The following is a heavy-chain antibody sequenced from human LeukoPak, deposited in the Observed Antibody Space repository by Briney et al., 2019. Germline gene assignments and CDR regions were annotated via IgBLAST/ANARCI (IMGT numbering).Heavy chain of an antibody. CDR1: GYTFTSYG. V-gene: IGHV1-18*01. CDR2: ISAYNGHT. Sequence: GASVKVSCKASGYTFTSYGISWVRQATGQGLEWMGWISAYNGHTNYAQKLQGRVTMTTDTSTSTAYMELRSLRSDDTADYYCARGGRWELPRPYAFDIWGQGTMVTVSS. CDR3: ARGGRWELPRPYAFDI. J-gene: IGHJ3*02. D-gene: IGHD1-26*01.